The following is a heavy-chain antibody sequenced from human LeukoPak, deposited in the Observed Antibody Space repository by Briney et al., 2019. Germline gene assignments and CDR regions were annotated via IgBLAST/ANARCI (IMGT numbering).Heavy chain of an antibody. D-gene: IGHD2-15*01. CDR3: ARIWGVLPAISPDY. Sequence: GGSLRLSCAASGFTFSSYSMNWVRQAPGRGLEWVSSISTSSTFIYYADSVKGRFTISRDNAKNSLYLQMNSLRAEDTAVYYCARIWGVLPAISPDYWGQGTLVAVSS. V-gene: IGHV3-21*01. J-gene: IGHJ4*02. CDR2: ISTSSTFI. CDR1: GFTFSSYS.